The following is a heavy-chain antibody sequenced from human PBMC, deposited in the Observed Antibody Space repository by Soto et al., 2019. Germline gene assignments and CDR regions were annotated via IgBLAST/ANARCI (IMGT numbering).Heavy chain of an antibody. Sequence: PSETLSFTCTVSGGSISSYYWSWIRQPPGKGLEWIGYIYYSGSTNYNPSLKSRVTISVDTSKNQFSLKLSSVTAADTAVYYCAGQNTYFDILTGYRQNYYFDYWGQGTLVTVSS. CDR1: GGSISSYY. V-gene: IGHV4-59*01. CDR3: AGQNTYFDILTGYRQNYYFDY. D-gene: IGHD3-9*01. J-gene: IGHJ4*02. CDR2: IYYSGST.